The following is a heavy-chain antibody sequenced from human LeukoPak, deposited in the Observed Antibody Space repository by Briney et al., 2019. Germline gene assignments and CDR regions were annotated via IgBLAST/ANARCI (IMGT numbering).Heavy chain of an antibody. D-gene: IGHD1-26*01. CDR1: GYTFTTAD. J-gene: IGHJ4*02. CDR3: ARSGSYPRRFDY. CDR2: LNPNSGNT. V-gene: IGHV1-8*01. Sequence: GASVRVSCKASGYTFTTADINWVRQATRRGLEWMGWLNPNSGNTAYAQKFQGRVIMTRNTSKSTAYMELSSLRSEDTAVCYCARSGSYPRRFDYWGQGTLVTVSS.